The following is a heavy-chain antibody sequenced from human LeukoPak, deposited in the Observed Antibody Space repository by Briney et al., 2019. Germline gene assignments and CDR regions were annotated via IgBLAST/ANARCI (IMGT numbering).Heavy chain of an antibody. D-gene: IGHD3-10*01. CDR3: ARQPGSGTFDY. J-gene: IGHJ4*02. CDR2: IYPGDSDT. V-gene: IGHV5-51*01. CDR1: GYSFTSYW. Sequence: GESLKISCKGSGYSFTSYWIGWVRPLPGRGLEWMGIIYPGDSDTRYSPSFQGQVTISADKSITTAYLQWSSLKASNTAMYYCARQPGSGTFDYWGQGTLVTVSS.